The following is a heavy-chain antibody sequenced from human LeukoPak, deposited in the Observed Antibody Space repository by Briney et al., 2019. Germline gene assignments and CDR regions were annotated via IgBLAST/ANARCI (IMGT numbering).Heavy chain of an antibody. V-gene: IGHV3-43*01. D-gene: IGHD6-19*01. CDR2: ISWDGVST. CDR3: AKGRSGWYVLDY. J-gene: IGHJ4*02. CDR1: GFTFADYT. Sequence: PGGSLRLSCAASGFTFADYTMHWVRQAPGKGLEWVSLISWDGVSTHYAGSVKGRFTISRDNNKNSLYLQMNGLRTEDTALYYCAKGRSGWYVLDYWGQGTLVTVSS.